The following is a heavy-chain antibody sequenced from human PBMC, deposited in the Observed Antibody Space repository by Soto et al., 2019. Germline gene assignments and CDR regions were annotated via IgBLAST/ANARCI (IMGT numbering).Heavy chain of an antibody. D-gene: IGHD2-2*01. Sequence: EVQLLESGGGLVQPGGSLRLSCAASGFAFSSYAMSWVRQAPGKGLEWVSIISDDGGAKYYADSVKGRFTISRDNSRSTLFLQMNSLGAEDTAVYYCARALGVVVPAASRFFGCWGQGTLVTVSS. CDR2: ISDDGGAK. V-gene: IGHV3-23*01. CDR3: ARALGVVVPAASRFFGC. CDR1: GFAFSSYA. J-gene: IGHJ4*02.